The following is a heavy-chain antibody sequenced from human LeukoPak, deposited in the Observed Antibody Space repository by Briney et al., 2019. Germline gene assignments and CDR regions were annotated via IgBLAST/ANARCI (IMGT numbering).Heavy chain of an antibody. CDR1: GGSLSSSSSSC. CDR3: ARYDSDNAMLDY. Sequence: SETMSLTCIVSGGSLSSSSSSCWGRIRQPPGKGLGWIGSMKYGGSSHYTPSLKSRVTISVDTSTTQFSLKLTSVTAADTAVYYCARYDSDNAMLDYWGQGTLVTVSS. CDR2: MKYGGSS. D-gene: IGHD3-22*01. J-gene: IGHJ4*02. V-gene: IGHV4-39*01.